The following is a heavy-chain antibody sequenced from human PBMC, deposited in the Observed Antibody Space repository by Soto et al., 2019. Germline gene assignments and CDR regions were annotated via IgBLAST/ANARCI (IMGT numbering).Heavy chain of an antibody. CDR2: IGTAGDT. CDR3: ARGGLGAFDI. J-gene: IGHJ3*02. Sequence: EVQLVESGGGLVQPGGSLRLSCAASGFTFSSYDMHWVRQATGKGLEWVSAIGTAGDTYYPGSVKGRFTISRENAKNSLYLQMNSLIAEDTAVYYCARGGLGAFDIWGQGTMVTVSS. V-gene: IGHV3-13*01. D-gene: IGHD3-22*01. CDR1: GFTFSSYD.